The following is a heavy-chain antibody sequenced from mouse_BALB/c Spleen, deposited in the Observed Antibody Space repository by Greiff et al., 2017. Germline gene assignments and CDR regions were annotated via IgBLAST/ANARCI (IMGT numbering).Heavy chain of an antibody. CDR1: GYTFTSYW. Sequence: VQLQQSGAELAKPGASVKMSCKASGYTFTSYWMHWVNQRPGQGLEWIGYINPSTGYTEYNQKFKDKATLTADKSSSTAYMQLSSLTSEDSAVYYCASYYDYDNYWGQGTTLTVSS. CDR2: INPSTGYT. V-gene: IGHV1-7*01. CDR3: ASYYDYDNY. J-gene: IGHJ2*01. D-gene: IGHD2-4*01.